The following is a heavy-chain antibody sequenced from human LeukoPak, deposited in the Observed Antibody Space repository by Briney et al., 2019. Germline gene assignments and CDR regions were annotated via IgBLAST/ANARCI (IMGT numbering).Heavy chain of an antibody. V-gene: IGHV4-34*01. Sequence: SETLSLTCAVYGGSFSGYYWSWIRQPPGKGLEWIGEINHSGSTNYNPSLKSRVTISVDTSKNQFSLKLSSVTAADTAVYYCARGRERQQLVPFDYWGQGTLVTVSS. CDR1: GGSFSGYY. CDR3: ARGRERQQLVPFDY. J-gene: IGHJ4*02. CDR2: INHSGST. D-gene: IGHD6-13*01.